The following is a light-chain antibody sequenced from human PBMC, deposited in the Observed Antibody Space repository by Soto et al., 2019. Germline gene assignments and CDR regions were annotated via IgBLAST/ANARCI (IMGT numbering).Light chain of an antibody. CDR1: SSNVGSKT. V-gene: IGLV1-44*01. CDR3: ATSDHGLNGLV. CDR2: SND. Sequence: QSALTQPPSVSGTPGQWVTISCSGSSSNVGSKTGHWYQQLPRSTPRHLIFSNDQRPSGVPDRFSASKTGTSASLHVSGRLYAEEDDDYCATSDHGLNGLVFGGGTKLTVL. J-gene: IGLJ2*01.